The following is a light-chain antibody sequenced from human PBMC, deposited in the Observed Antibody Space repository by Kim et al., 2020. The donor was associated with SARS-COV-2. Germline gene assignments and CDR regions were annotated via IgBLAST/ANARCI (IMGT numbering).Light chain of an antibody. CDR3: QAWVNSTLV. CDR2: QDT. Sequence: SYELTQPPSVSVSPGQTASITCSGDTLGDKYACWYQQKSGQSPVLVIYQDTKRPSGIPERFSGSKSGNTATLTISGTQAMDEADYYCQAWVNSTLVFGGGTQLTVL. CDR1: TLGDKY. V-gene: IGLV3-1*01. J-gene: IGLJ2*01.